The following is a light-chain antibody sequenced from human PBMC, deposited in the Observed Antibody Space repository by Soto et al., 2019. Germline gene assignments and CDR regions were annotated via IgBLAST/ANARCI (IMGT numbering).Light chain of an antibody. CDR1: QTVSSI. CDR3: QQCNNGII. CDR2: DIT. J-gene: IGKJ5*01. Sequence: ELVFTPPPPSLSVSPGERATLSCRASQTVSSISAWYQQRPRPPPRLLIYDITNRATSVPARSSGRGSETETPPTIRSQQAEYFAVFFWQQCNNGIIFGQGTRLEIK. V-gene: IGKV3-15*01.